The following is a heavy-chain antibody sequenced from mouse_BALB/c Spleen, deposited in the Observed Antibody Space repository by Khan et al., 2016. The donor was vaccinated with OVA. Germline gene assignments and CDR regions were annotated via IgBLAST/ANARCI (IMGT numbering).Heavy chain of an antibody. CDR2: IYPGSDST. J-gene: IGHJ3*01. CDR1: GYTFTDYV. CDR3: ARAGWDVFAY. D-gene: IGHD4-1*01. V-gene: IGHV1-77*01. Sequence: QVQLQQSGPELVKPGASVKMSCKASGYTFTDYVMNWVKQRNGQGLEWIGQIYPGSDSTYYNEKFKGKATLTADRSSSTAYMQLSNLTSEDSAVYFCARAGWDVFAYWGQGTLVTGSA.